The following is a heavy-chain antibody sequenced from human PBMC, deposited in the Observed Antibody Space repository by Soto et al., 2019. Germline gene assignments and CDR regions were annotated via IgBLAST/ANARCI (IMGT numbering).Heavy chain of an antibody. V-gene: IGHV1-46*03. Sequence: GASVKVSCKASGYTFTSYYMHWVRQAPGQGLEWMGIINPSGGSTSYAQKFQGRVTMTRDTSTSTVYMELSSLRSEDTAVYYCASPSIAVADAFDIWGQGTMVTVS. CDR3: ASPSIAVADAFDI. J-gene: IGHJ3*02. D-gene: IGHD6-19*01. CDR1: GYTFTSYY. CDR2: INPSGGST.